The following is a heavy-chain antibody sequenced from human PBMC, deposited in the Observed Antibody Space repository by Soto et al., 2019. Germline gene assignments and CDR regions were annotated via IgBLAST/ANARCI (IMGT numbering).Heavy chain of an antibody. D-gene: IGHD2-2*01. CDR2: IGSKGETYAT. CDR1: GFTFGASA. V-gene: IGHV3-73*01. J-gene: IGHJ4*02. Sequence: GGSLRLSCAASGFTFGASALQWVRQASGKGLEWLGRIGSKGETYATAYAASVKGRFTISTDDSENTLYLQMSSLRAEDTAIYYCAKRKYCPSTTCFDYWGQGTQVTVSS. CDR3: AKRKYCPSTTCFDY.